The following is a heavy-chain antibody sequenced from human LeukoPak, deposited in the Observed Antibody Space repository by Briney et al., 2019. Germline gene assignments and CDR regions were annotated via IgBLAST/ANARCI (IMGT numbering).Heavy chain of an antibody. CDR3: AKSRRIYSSGWYYFDY. CDR1: GFTFSSYW. J-gene: IGHJ4*02. V-gene: IGHV3-74*01. CDR2: INSDGSST. Sequence: GGSLRLSCAASGFTFSSYWMHWVRQAPGKGLVWVSRINSDGSSTSYADSVKGRFTISRDNSKNTLYLQMNSLRAEDTAVYYCAKSRRIYSSGWYYFDYWGQGTLVTVSS. D-gene: IGHD6-19*01.